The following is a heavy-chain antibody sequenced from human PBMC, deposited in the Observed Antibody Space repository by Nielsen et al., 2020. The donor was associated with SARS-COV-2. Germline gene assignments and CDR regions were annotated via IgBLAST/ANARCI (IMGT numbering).Heavy chain of an antibody. Sequence: GGSLRLSCVASGFTFNSYAMNWVRQAPGKGLEWVSYISSSGSTIYYADSVKGRFTISRDNAKNSLYLQMNSLRAEDTAVYYCARDLGSGSYYWGQGTLVTVSS. CDR1: GFTFNSYA. CDR2: ISSSGSTI. V-gene: IGHV3-48*03. D-gene: IGHD1-26*01. J-gene: IGHJ4*02. CDR3: ARDLGSGSYY.